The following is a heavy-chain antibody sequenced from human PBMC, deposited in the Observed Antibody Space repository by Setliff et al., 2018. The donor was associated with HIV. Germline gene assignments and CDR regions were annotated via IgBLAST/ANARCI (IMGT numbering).Heavy chain of an antibody. CDR3: ARAPGEAYNFWNDYKVAGAFDI. J-gene: IGHJ3*02. CDR2: IYHSGST. V-gene: IGHV4-4*02. D-gene: IGHD3-3*01. Sequence: SETLSLTCTVSGGSISSRNWWSWVRQPPGKGLEWIGEIYHSGSTNYNPSLKSRFTISVDKSTNLVSLKLNSVTAADTAVYYCARAPGEAYNFWNDYKVAGAFDIWGQGTMVTVSS. CDR1: GGSISSRNW.